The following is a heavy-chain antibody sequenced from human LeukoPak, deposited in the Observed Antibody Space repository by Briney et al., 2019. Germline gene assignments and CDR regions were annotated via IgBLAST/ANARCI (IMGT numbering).Heavy chain of an antibody. J-gene: IGHJ6*02. CDR3: ARDARYTGDYFYDSSGPIYYYGVDV. Sequence: GRSLRLSCGASAFTFSNYGMHWVRQAPGKGLEWVAVIWNDGHTKYYADSVQGRFSISRDNYKNMVHLQMNSLRAEDTAVYYCARDARYTGDYFYDSSGPIYYYGVDVWGQGTTVTVSS. D-gene: IGHD3-22*01. CDR2: IWNDGHTK. V-gene: IGHV3-33*01. CDR1: AFTFSNYG.